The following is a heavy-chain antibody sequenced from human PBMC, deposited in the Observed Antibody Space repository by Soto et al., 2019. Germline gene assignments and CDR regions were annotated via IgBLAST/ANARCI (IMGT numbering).Heavy chain of an antibody. J-gene: IGHJ4*01. CDR2: ISYDGGDK. CDR3: VKDADQGAASYYFDH. V-gene: IGHV3-30*18. CDR1: GFTFSRYG. D-gene: IGHD2-15*01. Sequence: QMQLVESGGGVVQPGRSLRLSCAASGFTFSRYGMHWVRQAPGKGLAWVAVISYDGGDKHYADSVKGRFTISRYNSKNTLSLQMNSLRAEYRSVYYCVKDADQGAASYYFDHWGHGTLVTVSS.